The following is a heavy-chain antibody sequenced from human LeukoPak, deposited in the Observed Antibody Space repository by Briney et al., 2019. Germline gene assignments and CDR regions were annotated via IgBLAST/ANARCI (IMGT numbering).Heavy chain of an antibody. CDR1: GGSISSGNYY. V-gene: IGHV4-31*03. J-gene: IGHJ5*02. CDR2: IHHSGST. CDR3: ASYGSGSYRFDP. Sequence: PSETLSLTCTVSGGSISSGNYYWSWIRQHPGKGLEWIGYIHHSGSTYYNPSIKSRVIISVDTSKNQFSLKLNSVTAADTAVYYCASYGSGSYRFDPWGQGTLVTVSS. D-gene: IGHD3-10*01.